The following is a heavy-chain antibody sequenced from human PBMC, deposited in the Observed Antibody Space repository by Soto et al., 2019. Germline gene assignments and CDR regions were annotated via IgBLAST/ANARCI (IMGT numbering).Heavy chain of an antibody. V-gene: IGHV4-30-4*01. Sequence: PSETLSLTCTVSGGSISSGDYYWSWIRQPPGKGLEWIGYIYYSGSTYYNPSLKSRVTISVDTSKNQFSLKLSSVTAADTAVYYCANHMVRGVISYYYGMDVWGQGTTVTVSS. J-gene: IGHJ6*02. CDR2: IYYSGST. D-gene: IGHD3-10*01. CDR3: ANHMVRGVISYYYGMDV. CDR1: GGSISSGDYY.